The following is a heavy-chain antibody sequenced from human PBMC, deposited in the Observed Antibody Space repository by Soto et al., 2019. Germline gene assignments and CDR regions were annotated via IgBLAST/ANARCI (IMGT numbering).Heavy chain of an antibody. CDR3: ARDKDWAFDY. J-gene: IGHJ4*02. CDR2: IFANNTTI. Sequence: PGGSLRPSCLTPGFTFNSFSIVWVRQAPGEGLEGISYIFANNTTIYYADSVKGRFTVSRDNTQNSLFLLMNSLRAEDTAIYYCARDKDWAFDYWGQGTLVTVSS. V-gene: IGHV3-48*04. CDR1: GFTFNSFS. D-gene: IGHD3-9*01.